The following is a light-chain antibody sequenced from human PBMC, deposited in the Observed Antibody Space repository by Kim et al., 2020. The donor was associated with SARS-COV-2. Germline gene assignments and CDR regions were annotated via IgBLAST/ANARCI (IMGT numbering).Light chain of an antibody. CDR3: LLYYGRAWV. V-gene: IGLV7-43*01. CDR2: GAS. J-gene: IGLJ3*02. Sequence: PGGTVTRTCASSTGAVTSGYYPNWFQQKPGQTPRPLIYGASDRHSWTPARFSGSLLGGKAALTLSGVQPEDEAEYYCLLYYGRAWVFGGGTQLTVL. CDR1: TGAVTSGYY.